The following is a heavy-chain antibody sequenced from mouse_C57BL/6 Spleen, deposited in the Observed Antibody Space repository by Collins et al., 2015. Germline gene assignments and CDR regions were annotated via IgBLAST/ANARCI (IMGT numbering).Heavy chain of an antibody. CDR2: INPNFVTT. J-gene: IGHJ4*01. Sequence: EFQLQQSGPELVKPGASVKISCKASGYSITDYNMNWVKQSNGKSLEWIGIINPNFVTTTYNQKFKGKATLTVDQSSSTAHMQLNSLTSEDSAVYYCVSDGPRAMDYWGQGTSVTVSS. CDR3: VSDGPRAMDY. CDR1: GYSITDYN. V-gene: IGHV1-39*01. D-gene: IGHD2-3*01.